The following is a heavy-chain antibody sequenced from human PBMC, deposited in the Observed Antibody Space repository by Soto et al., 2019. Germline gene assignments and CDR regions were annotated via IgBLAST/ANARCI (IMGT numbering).Heavy chain of an antibody. Sequence: APVKVSCKASGGTFSSYTISWVRQAPGQGLEWMGWINAGNGNTKYSQKFQGRVTITRDTSASTAYMELSSLRSEDTAVYYCARDPDGYCSGGSCQLGPGYFQHWGQGTLVTVSS. D-gene: IGHD2-15*01. CDR3: ARDPDGYCSGGSCQLGPGYFQH. V-gene: IGHV1-3*01. CDR1: GGTFSSYT. CDR2: INAGNGNT. J-gene: IGHJ1*01.